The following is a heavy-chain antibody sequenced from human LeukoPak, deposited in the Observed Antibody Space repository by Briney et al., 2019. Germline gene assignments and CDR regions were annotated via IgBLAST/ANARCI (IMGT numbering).Heavy chain of an antibody. J-gene: IGHJ3*02. Sequence: KTSETLWLTRTGPGGSISSYSWAWFRQAAGKGLEWVGRIYRSGSSYPKPSRRGGNTMSLDTSKNQLFLRLRSVTSAGTAVYYCVTRPDGRGTGPTENSPFDIWGQGTVVTVSS. V-gene: IGHV4-4*07. CDR3: VTRPDGRGTGPTENSPFDI. CDR2: IYRSGSS. CDR1: GGSISSYS. D-gene: IGHD1-1*01.